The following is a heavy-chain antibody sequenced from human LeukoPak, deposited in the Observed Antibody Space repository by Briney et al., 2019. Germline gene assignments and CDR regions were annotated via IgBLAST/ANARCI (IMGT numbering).Heavy chain of an antibody. J-gene: IGHJ4*02. CDR3: AKGYQEYFDH. Sequence: SGGPLRLSCAASGFTFSSYAMSWVRQAPGKGLEWVSAISGSGGSTYYADSVKGRFTISRDNSKNTLYLQMNSLRAEDTAVYYCAKGYQEYFDHWGQGTLVTVSS. CDR1: GFTFSSYA. V-gene: IGHV3-23*01. CDR2: ISGSGGST. D-gene: IGHD2-15*01.